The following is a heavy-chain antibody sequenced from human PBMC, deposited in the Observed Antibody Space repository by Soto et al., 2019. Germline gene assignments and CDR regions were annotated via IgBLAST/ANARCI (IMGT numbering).Heavy chain of an antibody. Sequence: QLQLQESGPGLVKPSETLSLTCTVSGGSISSSSYYWGWIRQPPGKGLEWIGSIYYSGSTYYNPSLKSRVTISVDTSKNQFSLKLSSVTAADTAVYYCARGRYYGSGSYYAYYYGMDVWGQGTTVTVSS. CDR3: ARGRYYGSGSYYAYYYGMDV. CDR1: GGSISSSSYY. CDR2: IYYSGST. J-gene: IGHJ6*02. D-gene: IGHD3-10*01. V-gene: IGHV4-39*01.